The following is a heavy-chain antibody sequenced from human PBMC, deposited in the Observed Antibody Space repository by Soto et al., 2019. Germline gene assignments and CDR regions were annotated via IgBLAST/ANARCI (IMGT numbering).Heavy chain of an antibody. V-gene: IGHV3-9*01. D-gene: IGHD3-10*01. CDR1: GFTFDDYA. CDR3: AKAPGAVWFGELSV. J-gene: IGHJ4*02. CDR2: ISWNSGSI. Sequence: DVQLVESGGGLVQPGRSLRLSCAASGFTFDDYAMHWVRQAPGKGLEWVSGISWNSGSIGYADSVKGRFTISRDNAKNSLYLQMNSLRAEDTALYYCAKAPGAVWFGELSVWGQGILVTVSS.